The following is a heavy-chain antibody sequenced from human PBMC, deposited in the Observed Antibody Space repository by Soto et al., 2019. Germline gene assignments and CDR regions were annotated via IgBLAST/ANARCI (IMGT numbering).Heavy chain of an antibody. CDR1: GFSLSGSGMR. J-gene: IGHJ6*02. Sequence: ASGPTLVNPTQTLTLTCTVSGFSLSGSGMRVTWIRQPPGKALEWLARIDWEDTKLYSTSLKTRLTISKDTSKNQVVLTMTNVDPADTGTYYCARAFYGMDVWGQGTTVTVS. CDR3: ARAFYGMDV. V-gene: IGHV2-70*04. CDR2: IDWEDTK.